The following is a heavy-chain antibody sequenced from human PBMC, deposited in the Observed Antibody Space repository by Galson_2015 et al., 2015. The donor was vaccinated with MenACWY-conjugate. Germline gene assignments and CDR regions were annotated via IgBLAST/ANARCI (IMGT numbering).Heavy chain of an antibody. Sequence: SVKVSCKASGYTFTKNYIHWVRQAPGQGLEWMGMINPNYGSTSYAQKFQDRVTFSRDTSTTTAYMELNSLRDDDTAVYYCAREDFYRCDYWGQGTLVTVSS. CDR1: GYTFTKNY. D-gene: IGHD2/OR15-2a*01. V-gene: IGHV1-46*01. CDR3: AREDFYRCDY. J-gene: IGHJ4*02. CDR2: INPNYGST.